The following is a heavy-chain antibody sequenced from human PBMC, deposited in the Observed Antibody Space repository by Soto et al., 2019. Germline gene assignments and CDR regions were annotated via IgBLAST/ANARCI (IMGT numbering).Heavy chain of an antibody. V-gene: IGHV2-5*01. J-gene: IGHJ4*02. CDR1: GFSLTTSGMT. D-gene: IGHD2-2*01. Sequence: QITLKESGPTLVKPTQTLTLTCTVSGFSLTTSGMTLGWIRQPPGKAPEWLALAYQYSPSLQSRLTFTKDTSKNQVVLTMTNVDPGDTATYYRTLRHDSSMGPIYWGQGIQVTVSS. CDR2: AY. CDR3: TLRHDSSMGPIY.